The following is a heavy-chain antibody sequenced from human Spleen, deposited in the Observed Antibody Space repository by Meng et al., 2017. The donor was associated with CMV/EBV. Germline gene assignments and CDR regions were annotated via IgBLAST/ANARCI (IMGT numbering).Heavy chain of an antibody. V-gene: IGHV3-30*04. CDR3: ARDHSSSGRSPRYNWFDP. J-gene: IGHJ5*02. Sequence: GESLKISCAASGFTFSDYAMHWVRQAPGKGLEWVAVISFDGSNKYYADSVKGRFTISRDNSKNTLYLQMNSLRAEDTAVYYCARDHSSSGRSPRYNWFDPWGQGTLVTVSS. D-gene: IGHD6-6*01. CDR1: GFTFSDYA. CDR2: ISFDGSNK.